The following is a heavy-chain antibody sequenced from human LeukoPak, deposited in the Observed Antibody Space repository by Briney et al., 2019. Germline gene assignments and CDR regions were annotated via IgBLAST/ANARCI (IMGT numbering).Heavy chain of an antibody. Sequence: GASVKVACKASGYTFNNYDINWVRQAAGQGLEWMGWMNPNSGDTDYVQKFRGRVTMTRNTATNTAYMELNSLRSDDTAVYYCARSGFGGNVYFDYWGQGALVTVSS. CDR2: MNPNSGDT. V-gene: IGHV1-8*01. CDR1: GYTFNNYD. CDR3: ARSGFGGNVYFDY. J-gene: IGHJ4*02. D-gene: IGHD1-26*01.